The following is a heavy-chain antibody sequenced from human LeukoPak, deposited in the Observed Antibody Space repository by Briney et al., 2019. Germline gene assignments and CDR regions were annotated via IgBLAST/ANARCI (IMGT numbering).Heavy chain of an antibody. J-gene: IGHJ3*02. CDR1: GFTFDDYA. Sequence: PGGSLRLSRAASGFTFDDYAMHWVRQAPGKGLEWVSGISWNSGSIGYADSVKGRFTISRDNAKNSLYLQMNSLRAEDTALYYCAKGRSTSSLGGAFDIWGQGTMVTVSS. D-gene: IGHD2-2*01. CDR2: ISWNSGSI. CDR3: AKGRSTSSLGGAFDI. V-gene: IGHV3-9*01.